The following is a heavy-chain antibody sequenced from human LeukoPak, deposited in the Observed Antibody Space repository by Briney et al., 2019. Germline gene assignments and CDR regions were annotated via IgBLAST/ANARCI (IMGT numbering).Heavy chain of an antibody. J-gene: IGHJ4*02. CDR2: IYYSGST. CDR1: GDSINNYY. Sequence: PSETLSLTCTVSGDSINNYYWSWIRQHPGKGLEWIGYIYYSGSTNYNPSLKSRVTISVDRSKNQFSLKVSSVTAPDTAVYYCAREGPNARLDYWGQGTLVTVSS. CDR3: AREGPNARLDY. V-gene: IGHV4-59*01. D-gene: IGHD2-8*01.